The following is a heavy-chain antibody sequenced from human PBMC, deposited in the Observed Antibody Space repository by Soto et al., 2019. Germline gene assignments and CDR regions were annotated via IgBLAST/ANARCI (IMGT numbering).Heavy chain of an antibody. D-gene: IGHD2-15*01. Sequence: EVQLVESGGGLVKPGGSLRLSCAASGFTFSSYSMNWVRQAPGKGLEWVSSISSSSSYIYYADSVKGRFTISRDNAKNSLYLQMNSLRAEDTAVYYCARDPLQSDAFDIWGQGTMVTVSS. V-gene: IGHV3-21*01. CDR2: ISSSSSYI. CDR3: ARDPLQSDAFDI. J-gene: IGHJ3*02. CDR1: GFTFSSYS.